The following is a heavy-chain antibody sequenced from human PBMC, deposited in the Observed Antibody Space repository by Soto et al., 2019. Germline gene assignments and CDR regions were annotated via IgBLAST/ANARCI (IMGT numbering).Heavy chain of an antibody. V-gene: IGHV3-53*01. D-gene: IGHD1-1*01. CDR3: ATWHEREHAFDV. CDR2: LYDVDGS. CDR1: GLTISGKKY. Sequence: DVQLVESGGGLIQPGESLRLSCAAFGLTISGKKYVAWVRQAPGKRLEWVSALYDVDGSFYADSVTGRFTTSSDSSETTVYLQMNDLRPEGTAVYYCATWHEREHAFDVWGQGTTVTISS. J-gene: IGHJ3*01.